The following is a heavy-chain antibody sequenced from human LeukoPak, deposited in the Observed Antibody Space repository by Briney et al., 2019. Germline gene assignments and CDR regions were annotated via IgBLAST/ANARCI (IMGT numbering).Heavy chain of an antibody. CDR3: ARDHEPMGAYYYYMDV. V-gene: IGHV1-2*02. Sequence: ASVKVSCKASGYTFTGYYMHWVRQAPGQGLEWMGWINPNSGGTSYAQKFQGRVTVTRDTSISTAYMELSRLRSDDTAVYYCARDHEPMGAYYYYMDVWGKGTTVTISS. CDR2: INPNSGGT. D-gene: IGHD3-10*01. CDR1: GYTFTGYY. J-gene: IGHJ6*03.